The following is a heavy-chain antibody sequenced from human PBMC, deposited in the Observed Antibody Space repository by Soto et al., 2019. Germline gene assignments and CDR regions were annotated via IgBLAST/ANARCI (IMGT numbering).Heavy chain of an antibody. Sequence: PSETLSLTCSVSGASISSFNWNWVRQPAGKGPEWVGRLNIAGTINYNPSLKGRITMSMDTSKNQISLHLRSVTAADTAIYYCARGGAGSYRKTKDEPLLWFGVVKVSHYGMDVWGQGTTVTVSS. V-gene: IGHV4-4*07. CDR2: LNIAGTI. D-gene: IGHD3-10*01. CDR1: GASISSFN. CDR3: ARGGAGSYRKTKDEPLLWFGVVKVSHYGMDV. J-gene: IGHJ6*02.